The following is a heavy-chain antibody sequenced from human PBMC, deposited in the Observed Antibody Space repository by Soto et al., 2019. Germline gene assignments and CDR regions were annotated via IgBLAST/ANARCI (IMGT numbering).Heavy chain of an antibody. CDR2: IIPKLGSA. CDR1: GGGNLRDYR. CDR3: ARYFWSGQLPFYFDQ. Sequence: QVQLVQSGAEVKEPGSSVKVSCKASGGGNLRDYRTTWVRRAPGQGLEWMGGIIPKLGSANYAQNFQGRVTATADESTNTVYMERRSLRSDDTAIYYCARYFWSGQLPFYFDQWGQGTLVTVSS. D-gene: IGHD3-3*01. V-gene: IGHV1-69*01. J-gene: IGHJ4*02.